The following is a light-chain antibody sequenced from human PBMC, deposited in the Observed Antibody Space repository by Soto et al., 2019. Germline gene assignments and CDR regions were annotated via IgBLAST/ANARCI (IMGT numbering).Light chain of an antibody. J-gene: IGKJ4*01. CDR2: NAS. CDR3: QQRTNWPRLT. CDR1: QSVSSY. V-gene: IGKV3-11*01. Sequence: EIVLTQFPATVSLSPGERATLSCRASQSVSSYLAWYQQKPGHAPRLLIYNASNRATGIPARFSGSGSGTDFTLTISSLEPEDFAVYYCQQRTNWPRLTFGGGTKVEIK.